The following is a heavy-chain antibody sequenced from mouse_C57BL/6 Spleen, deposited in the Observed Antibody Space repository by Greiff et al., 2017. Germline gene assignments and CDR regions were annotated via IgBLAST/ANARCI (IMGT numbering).Heavy chain of an antibody. J-gene: IGHJ4*01. CDR2: IWSGGST. V-gene: IGHV2-2*01. D-gene: IGHD1-1*01. CDR1: GFSLTSYG. Sequence: VQLQQSGPGLVQPSQSLSITCTVSGFSLTSYGVHWVRQSPGKGLEWLGVIWSGGSTDYNAAFISRLSISKDNSKTQVFFKMNSLQADYTAIYYCARTIYGSSSMDYWGQGTSVTVSS. CDR3: ARTIYGSSSMDY.